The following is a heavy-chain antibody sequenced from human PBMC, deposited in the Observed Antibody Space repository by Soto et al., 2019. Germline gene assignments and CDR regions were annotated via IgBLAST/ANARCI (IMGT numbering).Heavy chain of an antibody. CDR2: INHSGSA. D-gene: IGHD6-19*01. J-gene: IGHJ4*02. CDR3: ARGLITGSHYSGGWYYFDS. Sequence: SETLSLTCAVYGESFSGYIWTWIRQTPGKGLQWIGQINHSGSASDNPSLKSRVTISVHTSNSQFSLELSSVTAADTAVYYCARGLITGSHYSGGWYYFDSWGQGTQVTVSS. V-gene: IGHV4-34*01. CDR1: GESFSGYI.